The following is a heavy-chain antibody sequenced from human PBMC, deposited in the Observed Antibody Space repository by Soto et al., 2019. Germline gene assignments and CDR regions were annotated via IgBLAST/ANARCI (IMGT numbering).Heavy chain of an antibody. D-gene: IGHD6-13*01. CDR3: ARDSSSWYYYYYYGMDV. Sequence: KQSQTLSLTCAISGDSVSSNSAAWNWIRQSPSRGLEWLGRTYYRSKWYNDYAVSVKSRITINPDTSKNQFSLQLNSVTPEDTAVYYCARDSSSWYYYYYYGMDVWGQGTTVTVSS. CDR1: GDSVSSNSAA. J-gene: IGHJ6*02. CDR2: TYYRSKWYN. V-gene: IGHV6-1*01.